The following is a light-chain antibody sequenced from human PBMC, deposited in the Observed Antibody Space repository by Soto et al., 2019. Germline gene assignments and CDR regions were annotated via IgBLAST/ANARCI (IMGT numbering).Light chain of an antibody. CDR3: QSYDRSLSGYVV. J-gene: IGLJ2*01. V-gene: IGLV1-40*01. CDR2: GNS. CDR1: RSNIGAGYD. Sequence: QSVLTQPPSVSGAPGQRVTISCTGSRSNIGAGYDVHWYQQLPGTAPKLLIYGNSNRPSGVPDRFSGSKSGTSASLAITGLQAEDEADYYCQSYDRSLSGYVVFGGGTKVTVL.